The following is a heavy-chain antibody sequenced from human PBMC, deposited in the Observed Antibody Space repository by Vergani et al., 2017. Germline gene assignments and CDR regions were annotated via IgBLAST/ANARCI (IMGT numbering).Heavy chain of an antibody. D-gene: IGHD6-6*01. J-gene: IGHJ6*03. V-gene: IGHV4-4*07. CDR1: GGSISSYY. Sequence: QVQLQESGPGLVKPSETLSLTCTVSGGSISSYYWSWIRQPAGTGLEGIGRFYTSGSTNYNPSLKSRVTMSVDTSKNQFSLKLSSVTSADTAVYYCARDYVSSVSSSSSRYYYYSMDVWGKGTTVTVSS. CDR3: ARDYVSSVSSSSSRYYYYSMDV. CDR2: FYTSGST.